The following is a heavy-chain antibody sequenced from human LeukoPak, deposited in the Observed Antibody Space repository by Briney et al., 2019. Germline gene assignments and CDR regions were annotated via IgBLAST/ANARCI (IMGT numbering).Heavy chain of an antibody. CDR2: ISGSGDST. D-gene: IGHD2-15*01. V-gene: IGHV3-23*01. J-gene: IGHJ4*02. CDR3: AKGVVVVAAKYYFDY. Sequence: GGSLRLSCAASGFTFSSYAMSWVRQAPGKGLEWVSAISGSGDSTYYADSVKGRFTISRDNSKNTLYLQMNSLRAEDTAVYYCAKGVVVVAAKYYFDYWGQGTLVTVSS. CDR1: GFTFSSYA.